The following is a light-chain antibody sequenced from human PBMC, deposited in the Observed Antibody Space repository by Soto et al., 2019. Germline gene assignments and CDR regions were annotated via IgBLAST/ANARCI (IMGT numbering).Light chain of an antibody. CDR2: SAS. J-gene: IGKJ4*01. CDR1: QDISSL. Sequence: DIQMTQSPSSVSASVGDTVTIPCRASQDISSLLAWYQQKPGRAPKLLIYSASTLESWVPSRFSGRGSGTEFTLTISSLQPEDVATYYCQKYNTDPLTFGEGTKVDIK. CDR3: QKYNTDPLT. V-gene: IGKV1-12*01.